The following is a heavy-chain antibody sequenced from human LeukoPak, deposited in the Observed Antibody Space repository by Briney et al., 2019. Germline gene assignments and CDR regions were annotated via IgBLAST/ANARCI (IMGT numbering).Heavy chain of an antibody. J-gene: IGHJ4*02. Sequence: ASVKVSYKASGYTFTGYYMHWVRQAPGQGLEWMGWINPNSGGTNYAQKFQGRVTMTRDTSISTAYMELSRLRSDDTAVYYCARESIVGAPLGYWGQGTLVTVSS. V-gene: IGHV1-2*02. CDR2: INPNSGGT. CDR1: GYTFTGYY. CDR3: ARESIVGAPLGY. D-gene: IGHD1-26*01.